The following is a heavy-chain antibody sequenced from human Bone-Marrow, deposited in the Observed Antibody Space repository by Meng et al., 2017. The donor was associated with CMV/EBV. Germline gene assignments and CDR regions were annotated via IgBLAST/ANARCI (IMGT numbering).Heavy chain of an antibody. D-gene: IGHD3-22*01. J-gene: IGHJ4*02. Sequence: HVQLLQWGAGLLKPSETLSLTCAVYGGSFSGYYWSWIRQPPGKGLEWIGEINHSGSTNYNPSLKSRVTISVDTSKNQFSLKLSSVTAADTAVYYCARGVDYYDSSGYYYWGQGTLVTVSS. CDR3: ARGVDYYDSSGYYY. CDR1: GGSFSGYY. V-gene: IGHV4-34*01. CDR2: INHSGST.